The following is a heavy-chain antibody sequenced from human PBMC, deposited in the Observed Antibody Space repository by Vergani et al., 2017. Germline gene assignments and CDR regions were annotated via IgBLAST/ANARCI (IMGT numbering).Heavy chain of an antibody. D-gene: IGHD6-19*01. CDR2: ISGSGGST. CDR3: AKDPGWGGYGSGWYIDI. J-gene: IGHJ3*02. Sequence: EVQLLESGGGLVQPGGSLRLSCAASGFTFSSYAMSWVRQAPGKGLEWVSAISGSGGSTYYADSVKGRFTISRDNSKNTLYLQMNSLRAEDTAVYYCAKDPGWGGYGSGWYIDIWGQGTMVTVSS. V-gene: IGHV3-23*01. CDR1: GFTFSSYA.